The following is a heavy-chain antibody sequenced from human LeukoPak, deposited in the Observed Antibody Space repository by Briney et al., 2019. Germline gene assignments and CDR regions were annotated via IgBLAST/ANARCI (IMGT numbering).Heavy chain of an antibody. J-gene: IGHJ5*02. CDR2: IIPIFGTA. CDR3: ARTYYYGSGSLRAWFDP. CDR1: GGTFSSYA. D-gene: IGHD3-10*01. Sequence: VKVSCKASGGTFSSYAISWVRQAPGQGLEWMGGIIPIFGTANYAQKFQGRVTITTDESTSTAYMELSSLRSEDTAVYYCARTYYYGSGSLRAWFDPWGQGTLVTVSS. V-gene: IGHV1-69*13.